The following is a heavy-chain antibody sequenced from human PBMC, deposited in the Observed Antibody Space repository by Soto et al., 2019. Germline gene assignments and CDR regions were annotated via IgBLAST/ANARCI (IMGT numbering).Heavy chain of an antibody. Sequence: PSETLSLTCTVSGGSISSYYWSWIRQPPGKGLEWIGCIYYSGSTNYNPSLKSRVTMSVDTSKNQFSLKLSSVTAADTAVYYCARGRSITMVRGVLKWFDPWGQGTLVTVSS. J-gene: IGHJ5*02. CDR3: ARGRSITMVRGVLKWFDP. CDR2: IYYSGST. D-gene: IGHD3-10*01. CDR1: GGSISSYY. V-gene: IGHV4-59*12.